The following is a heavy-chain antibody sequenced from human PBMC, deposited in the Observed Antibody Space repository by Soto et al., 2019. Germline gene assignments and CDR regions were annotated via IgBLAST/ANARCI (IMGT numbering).Heavy chain of an antibody. CDR3: ARVSSPYYYGSGSPFEY. CDR2: IRSRAYGGTT. D-gene: IGHD3-10*01. J-gene: IGHJ4*02. CDR1: GFTFGDYA. Sequence: GGSLRLSCTASGFTFGDYAMSWFRQAPGKGLEWVSFIRSRAYGGTTEYAASVKGRFTISRDDSKNIAYLQTNSLKIEDTAVYFCARVSSPYYYGSGSPFEYWGQGTLVTVSS. V-gene: IGHV3-49*03.